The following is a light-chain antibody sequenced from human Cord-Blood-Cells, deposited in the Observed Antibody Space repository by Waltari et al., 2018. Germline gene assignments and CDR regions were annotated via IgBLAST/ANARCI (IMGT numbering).Light chain of an antibody. J-gene: IGLJ1*01. CDR3: SSYAGSNNYV. Sequence: QSALTQPPSASGSPGQSVTISCTGTSSDVGGYNYVYWYQQHPGKAPKLMIYEVSKRPSGTPDRFSGSKSGNTASLTVSGLQAEDEADYYCSSYAGSNNYVFGTGTKVTVL. CDR2: EVS. CDR1: SSDVGGYNY. V-gene: IGLV2-8*01.